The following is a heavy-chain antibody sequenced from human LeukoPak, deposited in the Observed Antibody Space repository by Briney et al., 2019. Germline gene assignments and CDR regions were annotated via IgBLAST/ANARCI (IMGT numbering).Heavy chain of an antibody. CDR2: SYYSGST. CDR1: GDSISSYY. J-gene: IGHJ4*02. Sequence: SETLSLTCTVSGDSISSYYWSWIRQPPGKGLEWIGCSYYSGSTNYNPFLKSRVTISVDTSKNQFSLKLSSVTAADTAVYYCARDVVGGGNFDYWGQGILVTVSS. V-gene: IGHV4-59*01. D-gene: IGHD1-26*01. CDR3: ARDVVGGGNFDY.